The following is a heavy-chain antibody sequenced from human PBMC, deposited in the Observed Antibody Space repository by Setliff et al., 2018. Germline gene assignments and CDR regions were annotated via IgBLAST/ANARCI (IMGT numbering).Heavy chain of an antibody. D-gene: IGHD6-19*01. CDR2: IYIGGSA. J-gene: IGHJ6*03. CDR1: GGSISSYY. Sequence: ETLSLTCTVSGGSISSYYWSWIRQPAGKGLEWIGHIYIGGSANYNPSLKSRVTMSIDTSKNQFSLKLTSVTAADMAVYYCAREQWLDPPGYYYMDVWAKGTTVTVSS. V-gene: IGHV4-4*07. CDR3: AREQWLDPPGYYYMDV.